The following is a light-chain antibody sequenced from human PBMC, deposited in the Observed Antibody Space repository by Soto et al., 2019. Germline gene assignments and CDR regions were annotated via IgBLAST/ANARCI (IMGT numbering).Light chain of an antibody. CDR2: GAS. CDR3: QQYSGWPPIT. CDR1: QAVNTK. Sequence: IVMTQSPATLSLSPGETATLSCRASQAVNTKLAWYQQSPGQAPRLLIFGASTRASGIPARFSGSGSGTEFTLTIRRVQPEVFATYYCQQYSGWPPITFRGGTRVEIK. J-gene: IGKJ4*02. V-gene: IGKV3D-15*01.